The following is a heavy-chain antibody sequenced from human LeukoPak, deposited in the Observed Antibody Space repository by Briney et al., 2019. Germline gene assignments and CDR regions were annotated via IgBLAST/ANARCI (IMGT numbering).Heavy chain of an antibody. CDR2: INTNTGNP. V-gene: IGHV7-4-1*02. CDR1: GYTFTSYA. D-gene: IGHD3-3*01. Sequence: ASVKVSCKASGYTFTSYAMNWVRQAPGQGLEWLAWINTNTGNPTYAQGFTGRFVFSLDTSVSTAYLQISSLKAEDTAVYYCARGVFLEWSYILGGYWFDPWGQGTLVTVSS. CDR3: ARGVFLEWSYILGGYWFDP. J-gene: IGHJ5*02.